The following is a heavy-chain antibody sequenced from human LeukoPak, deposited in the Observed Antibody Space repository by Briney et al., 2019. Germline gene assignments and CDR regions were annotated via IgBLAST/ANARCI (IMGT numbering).Heavy chain of an antibody. CDR1: GGSISSSNW. J-gene: IGHJ6*02. CDR3: ARGMRYYFGSGSSSSSSYYYGLDV. D-gene: IGHD3-10*01. CDR2: IYHSGST. Sequence: PSETLSLTCTVSGGSISSSNWWSWVRQPPGKGLEWIGEIYHSGSTNYNPSLKSRVTISVDKSKNQFSLKLSSVTAADTAVYYCARGMRYYFGSGSSSSSSYYYGLDVWGQGTTVTVSS. V-gene: IGHV4-4*02.